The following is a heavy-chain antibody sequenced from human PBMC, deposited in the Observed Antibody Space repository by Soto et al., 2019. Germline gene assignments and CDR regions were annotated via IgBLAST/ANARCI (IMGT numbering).Heavy chain of an antibody. CDR3: ARHDGRGYTNWSGGGGAVDI. CDR1: GFTFSGYG. CDR2: IWYDGSNE. V-gene: IGHV3-33*01. D-gene: IGHD5-12*01. J-gene: IGHJ3*02. Sequence: QVQLVESGGGVVQPGRSLRLSCAASGFTFSGYGMNWVRQAPGKGLEWVAIIWYDGSNEYYADSVKGRFAISRDNSRNALYLQMDSLGVEDTAVYYWARHDGRGYTNWSGGGGAVDIWGQGTVGTVSS.